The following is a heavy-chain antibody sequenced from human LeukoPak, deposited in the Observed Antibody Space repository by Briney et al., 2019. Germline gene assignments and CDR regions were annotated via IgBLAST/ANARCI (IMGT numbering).Heavy chain of an antibody. Sequence: SETLSLTCTVSGGSISSYYWSWIRQPPGKGLEWIGYIYYSGSTNYNPSLKSRVTISVDTSKNQFSLKLSSVTAADTAVYYCARQYGGSYDAFDIWGQGTMVTVSS. CDR2: IYYSGST. CDR1: GGSISSYY. D-gene: IGHD1-26*01. J-gene: IGHJ3*02. V-gene: IGHV4-59*08. CDR3: ARQYGGSYDAFDI.